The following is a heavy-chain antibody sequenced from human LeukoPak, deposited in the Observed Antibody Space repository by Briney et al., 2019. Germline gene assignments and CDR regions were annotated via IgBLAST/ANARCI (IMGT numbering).Heavy chain of an antibody. D-gene: IGHD6-19*01. CDR1: GFTLSSYE. Sequence: GGSLRLSCTASGFTLSSYEMSWIRQAPGKGLEWVSSVDYSGGDTHYADSVMGRFTISRDNSKNTLYLQLNSLSADDTAVYYCARSSGWYGVSWGQGTLVTVSS. V-gene: IGHV3-23*01. J-gene: IGHJ4*02. CDR3: ARSSGWYGVS. CDR2: VDYSGGDT.